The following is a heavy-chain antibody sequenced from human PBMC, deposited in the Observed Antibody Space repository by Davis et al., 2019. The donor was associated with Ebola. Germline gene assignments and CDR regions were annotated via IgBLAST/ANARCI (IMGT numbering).Heavy chain of an antibody. V-gene: IGHV4-34*01. D-gene: IGHD3-3*01. CDR2: LNHSGSS. J-gene: IGHJ6*02. CDR1: GFTFSSYS. Sequence: ESLKIPCAASGFTFSSYSMNWVRQAPGKGLEWIGELNHSGSSNYHPFLKSQVTTTVDTSKNQFSLKLSSVTAADTAVYYCARGSDFWSGYYPRGKYGMDVWGQGTTVTVSS. CDR3: ARGSDFWSGYYPRGKYGMDV.